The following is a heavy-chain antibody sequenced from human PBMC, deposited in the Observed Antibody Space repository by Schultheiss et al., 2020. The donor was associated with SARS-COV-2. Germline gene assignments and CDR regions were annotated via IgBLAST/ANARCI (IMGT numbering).Heavy chain of an antibody. CDR3: ARHHCSSTSCYKYYYYYYMDV. Sequence: GGSLRLSCKGSGYSFTSYWIGWVRQMPGKGLEWMGIIYPGDSDTRYSPSFQGQVTISADKSISTAYLQWSSLKASDTAMYYCARHHCSSTSCYKYYYYYYMDVWGKGTTVTVSS. V-gene: IGHV5-51*01. D-gene: IGHD2-2*02. CDR2: IYPGDSDT. CDR1: GYSFTSYW. J-gene: IGHJ6*03.